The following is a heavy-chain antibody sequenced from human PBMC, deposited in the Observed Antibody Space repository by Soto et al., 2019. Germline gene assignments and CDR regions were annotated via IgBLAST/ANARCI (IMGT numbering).Heavy chain of an antibody. CDR3: AKGSASGSPYFFDY. CDR1: GFTFSSYW. J-gene: IGHJ4*01. D-gene: IGHD6-25*01. Sequence: GGSLRLSCAASGFTFSSYWMSWVRLAPGKGLEWVANIKQDGSEKYYVDSVKGRFTISRDNAKNSLYLQMNTLRADDTAVYYCAKGSASGSPYFFDYWGHGTLVTVSS. CDR2: IKQDGSEK. V-gene: IGHV3-7*03.